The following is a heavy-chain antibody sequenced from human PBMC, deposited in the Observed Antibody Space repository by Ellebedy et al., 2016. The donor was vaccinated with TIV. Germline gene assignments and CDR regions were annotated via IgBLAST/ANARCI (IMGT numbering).Heavy chain of an antibody. CDR3: AREGGAHYYYYGMDV. CDR2: INTSNGGT. Sequence: ASVKVSCKASGYTFTNYYIHWVRQAPGQGLEWMGMINTSNGGTNRPQKFQGRVTMTRDTSTSTVYMELSSLRSDDMAVYYCAREGGAHYYYYGMDVWGQGTSVTVSS. D-gene: IGHD1-26*01. CDR1: GYTFTNYY. J-gene: IGHJ6*02. V-gene: IGHV1-46*01.